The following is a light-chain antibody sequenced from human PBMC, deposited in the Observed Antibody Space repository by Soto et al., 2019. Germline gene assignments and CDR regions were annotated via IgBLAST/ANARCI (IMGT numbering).Light chain of an antibody. Sequence: DIVLTQSPGNLYVPLGEKATLSCRASKSVRSTHFDWYQQKPGQTPRLLIYDTYIRATGVPARFSGSRSGAEFTFAISSLQSEDIAVYYCQPYVNWPRTVGGGTKVEIK. J-gene: IGKJ4*01. CDR2: DTY. CDR3: QPYVNWPRT. CDR1: KSVRSTH. V-gene: IGKV3-15*01.